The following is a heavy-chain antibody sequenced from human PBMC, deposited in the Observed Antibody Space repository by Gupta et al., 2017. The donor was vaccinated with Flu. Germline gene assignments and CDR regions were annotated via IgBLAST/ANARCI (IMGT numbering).Heavy chain of an antibody. V-gene: IGHV7-4-1*02. Sequence: NWVRQAPGQGLEWMGWINTDTGTPTYAQGFTGRFVFSLDTSVSTAYLQINSLKTEDSAVYYCARDLFLSGDYLVGWYMDVWGKGTTVTVSS. J-gene: IGHJ6*03. CDR2: INTDTGTP. D-gene: IGHD3-3*01. CDR3: ARDLFLSGDYLVGWYMDV.